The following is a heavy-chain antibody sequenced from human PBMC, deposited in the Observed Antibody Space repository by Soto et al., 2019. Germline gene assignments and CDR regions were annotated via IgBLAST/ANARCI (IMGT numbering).Heavy chain of an antibody. J-gene: IGHJ3*02. CDR2: IGGGDHDR. D-gene: IGHD1-20*01. CDR1: GFTFSIFA. V-gene: IGHV3-23*01. Sequence: GGSLRISCVASGFTFSIFAMSWVRQAPGKGLEWVSSIGGGDHDRYYTDSVRGRFTISRDNSKNTVFLQMNSLRAEDTAIYYCVKDRMDHNSVWDPFDIWGQGTMVTVSS. CDR3: VKDRMDHNSVWDPFDI.